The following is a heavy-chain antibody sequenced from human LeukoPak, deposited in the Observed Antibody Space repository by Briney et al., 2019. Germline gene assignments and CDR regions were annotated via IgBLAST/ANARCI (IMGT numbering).Heavy chain of an antibody. CDR3: ARDTGALVTHFDY. D-gene: IGHD5-18*01. CDR1: GFTFSNYW. J-gene: IGHJ4*02. Sequence: GGSLRLSCAASGFTFSNYWMSWVRQAPGKGLEWVANIKYDEIEKYHVDSVKGRFTISRDNAKNSLYPQMNSLRAEDTAVYYCARDTGALVTHFDYWGQGTLVTVSS. V-gene: IGHV3-7*03. CDR2: IKYDEIEK.